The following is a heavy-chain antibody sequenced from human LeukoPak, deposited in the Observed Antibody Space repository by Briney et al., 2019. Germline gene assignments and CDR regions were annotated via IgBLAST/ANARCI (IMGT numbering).Heavy chain of an antibody. CDR2: IYYSGTT. J-gene: IGHJ4*02. V-gene: IGHV4-39*07. CDR3: ARDGEMATIENYFDY. D-gene: IGHD5-24*01. Sequence: SETLSLTCTVSGGSISSSSYYWGWIRQPPGKGLEWIGSIYYSGTTHYNPSLKSRVTISLDTSKNQFSLRLTSVTAADTAVYYCARDGEMATIENYFDYWGQGTLVTVSS. CDR1: GGSISSSSYY.